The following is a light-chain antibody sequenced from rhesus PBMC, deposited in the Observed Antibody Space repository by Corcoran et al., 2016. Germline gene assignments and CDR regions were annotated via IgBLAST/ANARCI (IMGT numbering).Light chain of an antibody. CDR3: RQYESAPRT. V-gene: IGKV1S21*01. Sequence: DIQMTQSPSSLSVSVGDRVTIICRASQGISSDLSWYQQKPGKAPKLLIYDASILQRGVPSRFSCSGSGTDFTLTLSCLQPEGFATDCCRQYESAPRTFGQGAKVQIK. CDR2: DAS. CDR1: QGISSD. J-gene: IGKJ1*01.